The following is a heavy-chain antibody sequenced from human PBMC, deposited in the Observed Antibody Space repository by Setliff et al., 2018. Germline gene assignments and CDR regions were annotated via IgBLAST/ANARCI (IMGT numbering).Heavy chain of an antibody. CDR2: IYYSGST. CDR3: ARRETYYNFWSGYYAY. V-gene: IGHV4-31*03. Sequence: PSETLSLTCTVSGGSISSGGYYWSWIRQHPGKGLEWIGYIYYSGSTYYNPSLNSRGTISVDTSRDQFSLKLSSVTAADTAVYYCARRETYYNFWSGYYAYWGQGTLVTVSS. J-gene: IGHJ4*02. CDR1: GGSISSGGYY. D-gene: IGHD3-3*01.